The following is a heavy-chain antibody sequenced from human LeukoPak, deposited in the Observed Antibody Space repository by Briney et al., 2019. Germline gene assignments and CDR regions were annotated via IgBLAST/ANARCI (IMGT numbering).Heavy chain of an antibody. J-gene: IGHJ6*02. V-gene: IGHV7-4-1*02. Sequence: ASVKVSCKASGYSFTRHAMNWVRQAPGQGLEWMGWIFTNTGNPTYAQGFTGRFVFSLDTSVSTAYLQISSLKAEDTAVYYCAREAAGSFMDVWGQGTTVTVSS. CDR1: GYSFTRHA. CDR3: AREAAGSFMDV. D-gene: IGHD6-13*01. CDR2: IFTNTGNP.